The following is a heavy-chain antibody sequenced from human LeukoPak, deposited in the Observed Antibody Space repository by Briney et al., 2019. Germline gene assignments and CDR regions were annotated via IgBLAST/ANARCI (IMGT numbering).Heavy chain of an antibody. CDR1: GCTFSSYW. Sequence: GGSLRLSCAASGCTFSSYWMHWVRQAPGKGLEGVSRINNDGRSTNYADSVKGRFTISRDNAKNTLYLQMNSLRAEDTAVYYCARVRWGGLYYFDYWGQGTLVTVSS. J-gene: IGHJ4*02. CDR2: INNDGRST. CDR3: ARVRWGGLYYFDY. V-gene: IGHV3-74*01. D-gene: IGHD3-16*01.